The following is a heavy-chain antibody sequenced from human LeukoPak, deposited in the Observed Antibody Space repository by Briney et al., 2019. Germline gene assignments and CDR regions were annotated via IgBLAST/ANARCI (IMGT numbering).Heavy chain of an antibody. CDR2: ISSSSSYI. CDR3: ARAGLVEQWLDAFDI. Sequence: GGSLRLSCAASGFTFSSYSMNWVRQAPGKGLEWVSSISSSSSYIYYADSVKGRFTISRDNAKNSLYLQMNSLRAEDTAVYYCARAGLVEQWLDAFDIWGQGTMVTVSS. D-gene: IGHD6-19*01. CDR1: GFTFSSYS. V-gene: IGHV3-21*01. J-gene: IGHJ3*02.